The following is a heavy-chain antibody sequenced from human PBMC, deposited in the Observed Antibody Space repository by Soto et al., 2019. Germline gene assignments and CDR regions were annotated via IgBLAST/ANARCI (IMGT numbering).Heavy chain of an antibody. J-gene: IGHJ4*02. CDR3: ARSGQLGLYYFDY. Sequence: SVKVSCKASGGTFSSYAISWVRQAPGQGLEWMGGIIPIFGTANYAQKFQGRVTITADKSTSTAYMELSSLRSEDTAVYYCARSGQLGLYYFDYWGQGTLVTVSS. D-gene: IGHD6-6*01. CDR2: IIPIFGTA. CDR1: GGTFSSYA. V-gene: IGHV1-69*06.